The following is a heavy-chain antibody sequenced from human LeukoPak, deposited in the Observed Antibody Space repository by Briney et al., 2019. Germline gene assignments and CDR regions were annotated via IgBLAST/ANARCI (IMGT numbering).Heavy chain of an antibody. CDR1: GYTFTGYY. V-gene: IGHV1-2*02. Sequence: GASVKVSCKASGYTFTGYYMHWVRQAPGQGLEWMGWINPNSGGTNYAQKFQGRVTMTRDTSISTAYMELSRLRSDDTAVYYCAREGGSSTSPQGGWFDPWGQGTLVTVSS. D-gene: IGHD2-2*01. J-gene: IGHJ5*02. CDR3: AREGGSSTSPQGGWFDP. CDR2: INPNSGGT.